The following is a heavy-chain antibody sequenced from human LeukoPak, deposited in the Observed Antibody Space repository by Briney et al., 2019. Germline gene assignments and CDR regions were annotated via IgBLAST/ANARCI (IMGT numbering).Heavy chain of an antibody. Sequence: GGSLRLSCAASGFTFSSYSMHWVRQAPGKGLEWVAFIRFDGTSEFYADSVKARFTISRDNSQNTVSLQLNNLRIEDTALYYCAKTSLSDPSGHYYYMDVWGKGTTVTVSS. J-gene: IGHJ6*03. CDR3: AKTSLSDPSGHYYYMDV. CDR1: GFTFSSYS. D-gene: IGHD3-3*01. CDR2: IRFDGTSE. V-gene: IGHV3-30*02.